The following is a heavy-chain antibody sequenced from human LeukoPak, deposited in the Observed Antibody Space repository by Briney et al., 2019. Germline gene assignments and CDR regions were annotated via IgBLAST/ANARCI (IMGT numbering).Heavy chain of an antibody. CDR2: INPSSGAT. V-gene: IGHV1-46*01. J-gene: IGHJ6*02. Sequence: ASVKVSCKTSGYTFTSYYIHWVRQAPGQGLEWMGIINPSSGATNYAQKFQGSVTMTRDTSTSTVYMELSSQRSEDTAVYYCARATNFYYYGMDVWGQGTTVTVSS. D-gene: IGHD1-26*01. CDR3: ARATNFYYYGMDV. CDR1: GYTFTSYY.